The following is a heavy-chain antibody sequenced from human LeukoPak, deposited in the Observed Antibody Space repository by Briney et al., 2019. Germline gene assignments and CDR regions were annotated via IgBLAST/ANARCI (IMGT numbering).Heavy chain of an antibody. D-gene: IGHD6-13*01. V-gene: IGHV1-18*01. J-gene: IGHJ4*02. CDR2: ISAYNGDT. CDR1: GYTFTNYG. CDR3: ARARGAGTGVFDY. Sequence: GASVKVSCKASGYTFTNYGISWVRQAPGHGLEWMGWISAYNGDTNYAQKVQGRVAMTTDTSTSTAYMELRSLRSDDTAVYYCARARGAGTGVFDYWGQGTLVTVSS.